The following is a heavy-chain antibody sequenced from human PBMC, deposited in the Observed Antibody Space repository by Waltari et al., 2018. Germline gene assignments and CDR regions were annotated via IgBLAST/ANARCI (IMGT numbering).Heavy chain of an antibody. CDR1: GFTFINNW. D-gene: IGHD6-13*01. CDR2: INQERSEN. V-gene: IGHV3-7*01. CDR3: TRGGDDSSWYWRN. Sequence: EVQLVESGGGLVQPGGSLRLSCAASGFTFINNWMTGVRQAPGKGVGWVATINQERSENYSVESVKGRLTISRDNAKNSLYLQLNSLRADDTAVYYCTRGGDDSSWYWRNWGQGTLVTVSS. J-gene: IGHJ4*02.